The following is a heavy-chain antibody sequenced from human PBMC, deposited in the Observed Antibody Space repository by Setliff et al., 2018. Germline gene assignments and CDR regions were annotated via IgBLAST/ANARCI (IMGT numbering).Heavy chain of an antibody. CDR3: ARGKTFFGAFIRAFDI. CDR1: GGSIDSHY. V-gene: IGHV4-59*11. J-gene: IGHJ3*02. Sequence: SETLSLTCSVSGGSIDSHYWSWIRQPPGKGLEWIGSIHYSGNTNYNPSLKSRVTISIDTPKNQFSLKLSSVTAADTAVYHCARGKTFFGAFIRAFDIWGQGRMVTVSS. D-gene: IGHD3-3*01. CDR2: IHYSGNT.